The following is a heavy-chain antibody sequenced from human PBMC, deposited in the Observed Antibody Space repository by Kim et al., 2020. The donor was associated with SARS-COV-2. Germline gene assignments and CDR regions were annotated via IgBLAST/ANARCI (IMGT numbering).Heavy chain of an antibody. CDR3: ARGLWRGGYCSGGSCYLGIIPRY. V-gene: IGHV1-8*01. CDR1: GYTFTSYD. CDR2: MNPNSGNT. D-gene: IGHD2-15*01. J-gene: IGHJ4*02. Sequence: ASVKVSCKASGYTFTSYDINWVRQATGQGLEWMGWMNPNSGNTGYAQKFQGRVTMTRNTSISTAYMELSSLRSEDTAVYYCARGLWRGGYCSGGSCYLGIIPRYWGQGTLVTVSS.